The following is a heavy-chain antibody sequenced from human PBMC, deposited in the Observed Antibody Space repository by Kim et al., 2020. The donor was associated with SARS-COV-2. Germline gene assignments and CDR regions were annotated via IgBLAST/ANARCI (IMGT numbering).Heavy chain of an antibody. Sequence: TTYYDPSRKGRVTISIDTSQNQFSLNLNSVTASDTAVYYCARTVGSYYVNYWGQGNLVTVSS. J-gene: IGHJ4*02. V-gene: IGHV4-30-2*04. D-gene: IGHD3-10*01. CDR2: TT. CDR3: ARTVGSYYVNY.